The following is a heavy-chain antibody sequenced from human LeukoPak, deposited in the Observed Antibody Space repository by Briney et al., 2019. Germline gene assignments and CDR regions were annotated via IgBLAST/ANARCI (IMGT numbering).Heavy chain of an antibody. V-gene: IGHV4-59*01. J-gene: IGHJ6*03. CDR3: ARLNYDLWSGIPPYYMDV. Sequence: SETLSLTCTVSGGSISSYYWSWIRQPPGKGLEWIGYIYYSGSTNYNPSLKSRVTISVDTSKNQFSLKLSSVTAADTAVYYCARLNYDLWSGIPPYYMDVWGKGTTVTVSS. D-gene: IGHD3-3*01. CDR2: IYYSGST. CDR1: GGSISSYY.